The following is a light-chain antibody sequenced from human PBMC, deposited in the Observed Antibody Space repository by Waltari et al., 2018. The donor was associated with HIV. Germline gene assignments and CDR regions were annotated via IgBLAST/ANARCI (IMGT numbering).Light chain of an antibody. CDR2: WAT. CDR3: QQCYRLPLT. V-gene: IGKV4-1*01. J-gene: IGKJ4*01. Sequence: DIVVIQSPDSLAVSLGERAAINCKSSQTRLYPSTNQCYLAWYHRKPRQPPKLLIYWATTRESGVPDRFSGSGSETAFTLTISSLHAEDAAVYYCQQCYRLPLTFGGGTKVE. CDR1: QTRLYPSTNQCY.